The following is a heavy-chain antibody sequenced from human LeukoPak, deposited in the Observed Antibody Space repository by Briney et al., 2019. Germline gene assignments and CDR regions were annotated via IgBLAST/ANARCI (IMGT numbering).Heavy chain of an antibody. J-gene: IGHJ4*02. CDR2: IYSGGST. V-gene: IGHV3-53*05. CDR1: GFTVSSNY. Sequence: GGSLRLSCAASGFTVSSNYMSWVRQAPGKGLEWVSVIYSGGSTYYADSVKGRFTISRDNSKNTLYLQMNSLRAEDTAVYYCARSKDYYGSGSPLYYFDYWGQGTLVTVSS. CDR3: ARSKDYYGSGSPLYYFDY. D-gene: IGHD3-10*01.